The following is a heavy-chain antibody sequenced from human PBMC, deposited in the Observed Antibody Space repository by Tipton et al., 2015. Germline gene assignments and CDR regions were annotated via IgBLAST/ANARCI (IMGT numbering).Heavy chain of an antibody. J-gene: IGHJ4*02. CDR2: ISHSGNT. Sequence: LRLSCTVSGGSFSDYYWSWIRQPPGKGLEWIGSISHSGNTYYNPSLKSRVTMSRDTSKNQFSLKLTSVTAADTAMYYCVRARGRHGGLFDSWGQGTLVIVSS. CDR1: GGSFSDYY. V-gene: IGHV4-59*04. D-gene: IGHD4-23*01. CDR3: VRARGRHGGLFDS.